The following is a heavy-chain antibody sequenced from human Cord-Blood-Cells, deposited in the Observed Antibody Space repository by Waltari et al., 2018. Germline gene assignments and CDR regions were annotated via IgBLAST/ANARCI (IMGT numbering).Heavy chain of an antibody. CDR3: ARASSRLRFLEWLSYGGDY. D-gene: IGHD3-3*01. J-gene: IGHJ4*02. V-gene: IGHV1-69*01. CDR2: IIPIFGTA. Sequence: QVQLVQSGAEVKKPGSSVKVSCKASGGTFSSYAISWVRQAPGQGLEWMGGIIPIFGTANYAQKFQGRVTITADESTSTAYMELSSLRSEDTAVYYCARASSRLRFLEWLSYGGDYWGQGTLVTVSS. CDR1: GGTFSSYA.